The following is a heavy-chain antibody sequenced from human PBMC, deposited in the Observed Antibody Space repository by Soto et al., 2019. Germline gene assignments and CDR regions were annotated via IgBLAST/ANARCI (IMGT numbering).Heavy chain of an antibody. D-gene: IGHD3-3*01. CDR2: INAGNGNT. CDR1: GYNITNYV. Sequence: QVQLVQSGAEVKKPGASVKVSCQASGYNITNYVVHWVRQAPGQRLEWMGWINAGNGNTKYSQTFQGRITTTRDTSASTAYMELSSLRSEDTAVYYCAIEAGVRFLEWLPTYNWFNPWGQGTLVTVSS. CDR3: AIEAGVRFLEWLPTYNWFNP. V-gene: IGHV1-3*01. J-gene: IGHJ5*02.